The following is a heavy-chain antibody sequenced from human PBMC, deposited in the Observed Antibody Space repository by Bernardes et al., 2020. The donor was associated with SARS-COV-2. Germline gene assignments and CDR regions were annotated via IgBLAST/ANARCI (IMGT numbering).Heavy chain of an antibody. CDR2: ISGSGGST. CDR1: GFTFSSYA. CDR3: AKVHYYYDSSGYHDY. Sequence: GGSLRLSCAASGFTFSSYAMSWVRQAPGKGLEWVSAISGSGGSTYYADSVKGRFTISRDNSKNTLYLQMNSLRAEDTAVYYCAKVHYYYDSSGYHDYWGQGTLVTVSS. J-gene: IGHJ4*02. D-gene: IGHD3-22*01. V-gene: IGHV3-23*01.